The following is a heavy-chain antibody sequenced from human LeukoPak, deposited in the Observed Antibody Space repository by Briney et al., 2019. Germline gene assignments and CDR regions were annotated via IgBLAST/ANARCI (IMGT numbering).Heavy chain of an antibody. J-gene: IGHJ6*03. Sequence: SETLSLTCTVSGGSINSRSYYWGWIRQPPGKGLEWIGSVYYGGTTYYNPSLKSRVTISEDTSKNQFSLKLSSVTAADTAVYYCARRATTVTTGYYYYYMDVWGKETTVTVSS. D-gene: IGHD4-17*01. V-gene: IGHV4-39*01. CDR3: ARRATTVTTGYYYYYMDV. CDR2: VYYGGTT. CDR1: GGSINSRSYY.